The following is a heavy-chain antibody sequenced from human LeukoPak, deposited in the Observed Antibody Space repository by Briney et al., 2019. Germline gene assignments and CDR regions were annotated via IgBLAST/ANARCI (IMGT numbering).Heavy chain of an antibody. CDR1: GGSFSGYY. CDR2: INHSGST. D-gene: IGHD3-10*01. Sequence: SETLSLTCAVYGGSFSGYYWSWIPQPPGKGLEWIGEINHSGSTNYNPSLTSRVNISVDTSKNHFSLKPSSVTAADPAVFYCARGQRPTPPRYYSSGNAGYYLDYWGQETLLTVST. J-gene: IGHJ4*02. CDR3: ARGQRPTPPRYYSSGNAGYYLDY. V-gene: IGHV4-34*01.